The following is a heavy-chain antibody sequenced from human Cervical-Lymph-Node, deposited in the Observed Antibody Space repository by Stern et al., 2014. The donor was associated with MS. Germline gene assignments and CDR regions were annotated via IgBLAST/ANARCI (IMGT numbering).Heavy chain of an antibody. CDR3: ARDTSSPERSDW. CDR1: GFTVSRDY. D-gene: IGHD1-1*01. V-gene: IGHV3-53*01. Sequence: EVQLEESGGGVIQPGGSLRLSCTASGFTVSRDYMTWVRKAPGTGLAWVSLITNVGSTFYTDSVKGRFTISRDDSKNTVYLHMTSLRAEDTAMYYCARDTSSPERSDWWGQGTLVTVSS. CDR2: ITNVGST. J-gene: IGHJ4*02.